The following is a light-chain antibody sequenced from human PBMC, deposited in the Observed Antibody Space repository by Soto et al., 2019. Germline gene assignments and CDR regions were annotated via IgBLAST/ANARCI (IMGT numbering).Light chain of an antibody. V-gene: IGKV3-20*01. Sequence: EIGLTQSPGTLSLSPGGRATLSCRASQSVSRNYVAWYQQKPGQAPRLLIYGASSRASGIPDRFSGSGSGADFTLSITRLEPEDFALYYCQQYGSTPLTFSGGTKVEIK. CDR3: QQYGSTPLT. CDR1: QSVSRNY. J-gene: IGKJ4*01. CDR2: GAS.